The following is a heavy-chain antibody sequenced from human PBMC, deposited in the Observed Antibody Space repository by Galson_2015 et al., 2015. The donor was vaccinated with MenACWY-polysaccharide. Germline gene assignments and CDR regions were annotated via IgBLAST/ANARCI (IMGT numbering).Heavy chain of an antibody. CDR3: ARTYCSRTSCYGMDV. J-gene: IGHJ6*02. CDR2: ISYDGTNK. Sequence: SLRLSCAASGFTFSTYAIHWVRQAPGKGLDWVAIISYDGTNKYYADSVKDRFTISRDNSKNTMYLQMNSLSAEDTAAYYCARTYCSRTSCYGMDVWGQGTTVTVPS. CDR1: GFTFSTYA. V-gene: IGHV3-30-3*01. D-gene: IGHD2-2*01.